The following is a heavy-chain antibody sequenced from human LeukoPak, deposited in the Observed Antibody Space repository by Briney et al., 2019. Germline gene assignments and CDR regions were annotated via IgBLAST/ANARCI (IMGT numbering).Heavy chain of an antibody. CDR3: ARDLSGYSYGYFFDY. J-gene: IGHJ4*02. D-gene: IGHD5-18*01. CDR2: ISSSGSTI. Sequence: PGGSLRLSCAASGFTFSSYEMNWVRQAPGKRLEWVSYISSSGSTIYYADSVKGRFTISRDNAKNSLYLQMNSLRAEDTAVYYCARDLSGYSYGYFFDYWGQGTLVTVCS. CDR1: GFTFSSYE. V-gene: IGHV3-48*03.